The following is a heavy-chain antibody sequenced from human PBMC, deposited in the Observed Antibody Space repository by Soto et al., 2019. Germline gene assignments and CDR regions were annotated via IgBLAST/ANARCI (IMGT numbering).Heavy chain of an antibody. Sequence: SETLSLTCAVSGDSVSNDNYYWSWIRQPPGKGLERIGYIYYSGTTNYNSYLKSRLSLSVDMSKNQFPLKLASVTAADTAVYFCARSQRGRTAFTFDYWGQGALVTVSS. CDR2: IYYSGTT. J-gene: IGHJ4*02. CDR3: ARSQRGRTAFTFDY. V-gene: IGHV4-61*01. CDR1: GDSVSNDNYY. D-gene: IGHD3-16*01.